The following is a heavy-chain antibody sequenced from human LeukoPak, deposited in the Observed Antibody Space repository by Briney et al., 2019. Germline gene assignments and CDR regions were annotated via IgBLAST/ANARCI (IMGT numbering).Heavy chain of an antibody. Sequence: QPGGSLRLSCAVSGFTFSSYGMHWVRQAPGKGLEWVAFIRYDGSNEFYADSVKGRFTISRDNSKNTLYLQMNSLRAEDTAVYYCAKDLYGSGSYQIRLFDYWGQGTLVTVSS. CDR2: IRYDGSNE. CDR3: AKDLYGSGSYQIRLFDY. D-gene: IGHD3-10*01. V-gene: IGHV3-30*02. J-gene: IGHJ4*02. CDR1: GFTFSSYG.